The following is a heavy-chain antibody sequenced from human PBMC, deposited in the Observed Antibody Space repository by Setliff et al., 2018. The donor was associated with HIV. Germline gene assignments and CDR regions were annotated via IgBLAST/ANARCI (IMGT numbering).Heavy chain of an antibody. V-gene: IGHV4-38-2*02. J-gene: IGHJ3*01. CDR2: IYHGGSV. D-gene: IGHD3-10*01. Sequence: SETLSLTCTVSGYSISTSSWWGWVRQSPGRGLQWIGSIYHGGSVYYNPSLQSRVTISLDRSKNQFSLNMISVTAADSAIYFCARGIRMLLDSNRGVYTHDAFDLWGQGTTVTVSS. CDR1: GYSISTSSW. CDR3: ARGIRMLLDSNRGVYTHDAFDL.